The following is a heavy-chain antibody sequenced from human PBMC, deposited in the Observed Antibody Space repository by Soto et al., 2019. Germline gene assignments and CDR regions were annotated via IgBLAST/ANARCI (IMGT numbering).Heavy chain of an antibody. D-gene: IGHD6-6*01. CDR2: ISYDGSNK. V-gene: IGHV3-30-3*01. CDR3: ARDQSIAARYFDY. CDR1: GFTFSSYA. Sequence: LRLSCAASGFTFSSYAMHWVRQAPGKGLEWVAVISYDGSNKYYADSVKGRFTISRDNSKNTLYLQMNSLRAEDTAVYYCARDQSIAARYFDYWGQGTLVTVSS. J-gene: IGHJ4*02.